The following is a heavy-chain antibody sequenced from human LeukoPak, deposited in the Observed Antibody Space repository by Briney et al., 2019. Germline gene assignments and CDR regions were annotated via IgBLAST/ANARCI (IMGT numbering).Heavy chain of an antibody. Sequence: SETLSLTCAVYGGSFSGYYWSWIRQPPAKGLEWIGEINHSGSTNYNPSLKSRVTISVDTSKNQFSLKLSSVTAADTAVCYCARLSVRGVIITTTDAFDIWGQGTMVTVSS. D-gene: IGHD3-10*01. J-gene: IGHJ3*02. V-gene: IGHV4-34*01. CDR1: GGSFSGYY. CDR2: INHSGST. CDR3: ARLSVRGVIITTTDAFDI.